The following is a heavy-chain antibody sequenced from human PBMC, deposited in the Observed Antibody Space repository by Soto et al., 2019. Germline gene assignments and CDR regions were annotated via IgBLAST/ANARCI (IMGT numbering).Heavy chain of an antibody. CDR2: IIPIFGTA. Sequence: SVKVSCKASGGAFSSYAISWVRQAPGQGLEWMGGIIPIFGTANYAQKFQGRVTITADESTSTAYMELSSLRSEDTAVYYCASFSSTPENYYYYGMDVWGQGTTVTVSS. CDR3: ASFSSTPENYYYYGMDV. D-gene: IGHD2-2*01. J-gene: IGHJ6*02. CDR1: GGAFSSYA. V-gene: IGHV1-69*13.